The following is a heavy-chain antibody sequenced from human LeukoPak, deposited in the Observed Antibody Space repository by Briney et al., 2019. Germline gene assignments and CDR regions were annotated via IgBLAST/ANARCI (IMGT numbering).Heavy chain of an antibody. CDR1: GFTFSSYG. CDR3: AKDSASGFWDSLSGHGDY. Sequence: GGSLRLSCAASGFTFSSYGMHWVRQAPGKGLEWVAFIRYDGSNKYYADSVKGRFTISRDNSKNTLYLQMNSLRAEDTAVYYCAKDSASGFWDSLSGHGDYWGQGTLVTVSS. CDR2: IRYDGSNK. J-gene: IGHJ4*02. V-gene: IGHV3-30*02. D-gene: IGHD3-10*01.